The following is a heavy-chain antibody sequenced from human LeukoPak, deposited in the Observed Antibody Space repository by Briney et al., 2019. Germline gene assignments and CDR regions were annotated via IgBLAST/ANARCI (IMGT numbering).Heavy chain of an antibody. D-gene: IGHD3-16*01. J-gene: IGHJ4*02. Sequence: GASVKVSCKASGGSFRNYAMHWVRQAPGQGLEWMGRIIPLLDTTDYAQKFQGRLTIAADKSTNTAYMEVTSLRPDDTAVYFCARDLVVEVPSSLGYWGRGTLVTVSS. CDR3: ARDLVVEVPSSLGY. CDR1: GGSFRNYA. V-gene: IGHV1-69*04. CDR2: IIPLLDTT.